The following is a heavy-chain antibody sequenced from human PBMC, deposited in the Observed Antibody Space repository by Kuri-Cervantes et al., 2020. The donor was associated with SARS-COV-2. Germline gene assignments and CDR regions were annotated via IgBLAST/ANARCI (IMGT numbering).Heavy chain of an antibody. V-gene: IGHV3-64*01. Sequence: GGSLRLSCAAPGFTFSRNAMHWVRQAPGKGLEYVSSISDNGGSTYYANSVKGRFTISRDNSKNTLYLQMDNLRAEDMAVYYCAKDRDTSGYYYYYMDAWGKGTTVTVSS. D-gene: IGHD3-22*01. CDR1: GFTFSRNA. J-gene: IGHJ6*03. CDR2: ISDNGGST. CDR3: AKDRDTSGYYYYYMDA.